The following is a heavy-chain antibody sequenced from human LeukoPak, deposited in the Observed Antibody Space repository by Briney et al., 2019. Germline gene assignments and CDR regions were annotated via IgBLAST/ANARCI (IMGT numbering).Heavy chain of an antibody. J-gene: IGHJ4*02. Sequence: GGSLRLSCAASGFTFSSYGMHWVRQAPGKGLEYVSAISSNGGSTYYANSVKGRFTISRDNSKNTLYLQMGSLRAEDMAVYYCARGSGQQLVLGYWGQGTLVTVSS. V-gene: IGHV3-64*01. CDR3: ARGSGQQLVLGY. CDR2: ISSNGGST. CDR1: GFTFSSYG. D-gene: IGHD6-13*01.